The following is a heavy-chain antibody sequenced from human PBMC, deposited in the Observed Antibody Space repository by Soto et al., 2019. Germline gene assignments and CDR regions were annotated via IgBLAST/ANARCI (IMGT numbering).Heavy chain of an antibody. J-gene: IGHJ5*02. Sequence: SETLSLTCAVSGGSISSGCYFWSWIRQPPGKGLEWIGEIYHSGSTNYNPSLKSRVTISVDKSKNQFSLKLSSVTAADTAVYYCARSIDPWGQGTLVTVSS. CDR1: GGSISSGCYF. V-gene: IGHV4-30-2*01. CDR3: ARSIDP. CDR2: IYHSGST.